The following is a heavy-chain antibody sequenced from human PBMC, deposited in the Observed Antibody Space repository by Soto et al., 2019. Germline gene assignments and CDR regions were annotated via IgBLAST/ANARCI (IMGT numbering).Heavy chain of an antibody. CDR3: ARWVAWWSGYDRDTHDWFDP. CDR1: GGCISSYY. Sequence: SETLSLTCTASGGCISSYYCSWIRQRPGKELEWIGYIYYSGSTNYNPPLKRRDAISVATSKTQFTLKLSSVTAADTAVYYCARWVAWWSGYDRDTHDWFDPWGEGTLVTVS. D-gene: IGHD5-12*01. V-gene: IGHV4-59*01. CDR2: IYYSGST. J-gene: IGHJ5*02.